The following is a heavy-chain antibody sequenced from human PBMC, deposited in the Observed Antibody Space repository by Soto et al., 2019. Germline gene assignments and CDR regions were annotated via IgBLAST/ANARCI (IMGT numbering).Heavy chain of an antibody. CDR2: ITGDSTVI. D-gene: IGHD1-26*01. J-gene: IGHJ3*02. CDR3: ARDRVGGAFDI. Sequence: GGSLRLSCAASGFTFSDYAMNWVRQAPGKGLEWLSFITGDSTVIYYADFVKGRITISRDNARNSLYLQMNSLREEDTAVYYCARDRVGGAFDIWGQGTVVTVSS. CDR1: GFTFSDYA. V-gene: IGHV3-48*02.